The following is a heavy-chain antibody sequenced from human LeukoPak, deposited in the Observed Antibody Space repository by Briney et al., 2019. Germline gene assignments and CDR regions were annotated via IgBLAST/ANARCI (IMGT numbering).Heavy chain of an antibody. J-gene: IGHJ4*02. CDR1: GFTFSTYA. V-gene: IGHV3-23*01. Sequence: GGSLRLSCAASGFTFSTYAMSWVRQAPGEGLEWVSGISNSGDSTYYPDSVKGRFTISKDNSKNTLYLQMNSLRVEDSAVYYCARDHSTTGTYPADYWGQGTLVTVSS. CDR2: ISNSGDST. CDR3: ARDHSTTGTYPADY. D-gene: IGHD1-26*01.